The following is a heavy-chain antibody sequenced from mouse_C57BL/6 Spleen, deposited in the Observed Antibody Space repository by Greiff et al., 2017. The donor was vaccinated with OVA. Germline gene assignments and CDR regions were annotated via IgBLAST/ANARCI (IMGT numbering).Heavy chain of an antibody. CDR1: GYAFSSYW. CDR3: AREANFNYYGSRDFDV. J-gene: IGHJ1*03. CDR2: IYPGDGDT. D-gene: IGHD1-1*01. Sequence: QVQLQQSGAELVKPGASVKISCKASGYAFSSYWMNWVKQRPGKGLEWIGQIYPGDGDTNYNGKFKGKATLTADKSSSTAYMQLSSLTSEDSAVYVCAREANFNYYGSRDFDVWGTGTTVTVSS. V-gene: IGHV1-80*01.